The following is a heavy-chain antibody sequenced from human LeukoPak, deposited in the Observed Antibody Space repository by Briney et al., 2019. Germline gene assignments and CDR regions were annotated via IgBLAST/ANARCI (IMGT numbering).Heavy chain of an antibody. V-gene: IGHV3-33*01. CDR1: GFTFSSYG. CDR3: ARGGAYDYVWGSQIY. J-gene: IGHJ4*02. Sequence: PGGSLRLSCAASGFTFSSYGMHWVRQAPGKGLEWVAVIWYDGSNKYYADSAKGRFTISRDNSKNTLYLQMNSLRAEDTAVYYCARGGAYDYVWGSQIYWGQGTLVTVSS. CDR2: IWYDGSNK. D-gene: IGHD3-16*01.